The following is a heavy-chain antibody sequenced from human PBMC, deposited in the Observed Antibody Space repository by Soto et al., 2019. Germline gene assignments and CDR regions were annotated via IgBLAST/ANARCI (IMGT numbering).Heavy chain of an antibody. D-gene: IGHD2-21*01. Sequence: ASVKVSCKASGYTFTGYYMHWVRQAPGQGLEWMGIINPSGGSTSYAQKFQGRVTMTRDTSTSTVYMELSSLRSDDTAVYYCARYLAPVVVITMTDDAFDIWGQGTMVTVSS. CDR1: GYTFTGYY. V-gene: IGHV1-46*01. CDR2: INPSGGST. J-gene: IGHJ3*02. CDR3: ARYLAPVVVITMTDDAFDI.